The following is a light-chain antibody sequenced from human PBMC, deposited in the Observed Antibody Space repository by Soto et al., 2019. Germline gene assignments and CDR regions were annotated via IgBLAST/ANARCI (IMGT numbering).Light chain of an antibody. CDR2: PAS. V-gene: IGKV1-9*01. CDR3: QQLNSYPRT. Sequence: DVQLTQSPSFLSTSVGDRVTITCRASQGIGSYLAWYQQKPGKAPKFLICPASTLQSGVPSRFSGSGSGTEFNLTISNLQPEDFATYYCQQLNSYPRTFGQGTKVDIK. CDR1: QGIGSY. J-gene: IGKJ1*01.